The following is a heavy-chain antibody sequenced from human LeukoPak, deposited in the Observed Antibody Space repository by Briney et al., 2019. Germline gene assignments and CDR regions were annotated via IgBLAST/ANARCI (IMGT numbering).Heavy chain of an antibody. D-gene: IGHD3-3*01. V-gene: IGHV3-30-3*01. CDR2: ISYDGNNE. CDR1: GFTFSSFA. Sequence: GGSLRLSCAASGFTFSSFAMHWVRQAPGEGLEWVTIISYDGNNEYYADSVKGRFTISRDNSKNTLYLQMNSLRAEDTAVYYCARDSLGGSGYNDYWGQGTLVTVSS. CDR3: ARDSLGGSGYNDY. J-gene: IGHJ4*02.